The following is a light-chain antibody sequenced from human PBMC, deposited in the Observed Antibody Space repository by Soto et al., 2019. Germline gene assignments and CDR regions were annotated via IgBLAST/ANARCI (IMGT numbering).Light chain of an antibody. V-gene: IGKV2-28*01. CDR3: MQALQDPLT. Sequence: DIVMTQSPLSLPVTPGESASISCRSSQSLLYRNGNNYLNWYLQKPGQSPQLLIFLASTRASGVPDRFSGSGSGTDFTLRISRVEAEDVGVYYCMQALQDPLTFGEGPRWRSN. J-gene: IGKJ4*01. CDR2: LAS. CDR1: QSLLYRNGNNY.